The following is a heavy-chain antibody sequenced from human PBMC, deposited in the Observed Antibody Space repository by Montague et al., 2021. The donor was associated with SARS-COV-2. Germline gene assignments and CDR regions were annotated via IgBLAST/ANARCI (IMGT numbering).Heavy chain of an antibody. D-gene: IGHD1-14*01. J-gene: IGHJ5*02. Sequence: SETLSLTCAVYRESFSGYYWTWIRQSPEKGLEWIGEISHGADTNYNPPLKSRVSMSIDTSNNKISLRLYSVTAADTGVYYCARDRLVDRARRTGAWIGPWGQGTLVTVSA. CDR2: ISHGADT. CDR3: ARDRLVDRARRTGAWIGP. V-gene: IGHV4-34*01. CDR1: RESFSGYY.